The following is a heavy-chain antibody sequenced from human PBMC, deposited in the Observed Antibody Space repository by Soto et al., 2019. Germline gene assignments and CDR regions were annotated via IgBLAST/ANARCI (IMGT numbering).Heavy chain of an antibody. CDR3: ARGVAGPLHWFDP. CDR2: INAGNGNT. Sequence: ASVKVSCKASGYAFTSYAMHWVRQAPGQRLEWMGWINAGNGNTKYSQKLQGRVTITRDTSASTAYMELSSLRSEDTAVYYCARGVAGPLHWFDPWGQGTLVTVS. D-gene: IGHD6-19*01. J-gene: IGHJ5*02. V-gene: IGHV1-3*01. CDR1: GYAFTSYA.